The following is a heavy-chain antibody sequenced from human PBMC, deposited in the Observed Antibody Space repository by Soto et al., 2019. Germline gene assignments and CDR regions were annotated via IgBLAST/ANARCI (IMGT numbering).Heavy chain of an antibody. CDR3: AREVRYFDWLFGQFDY. V-gene: IGHV3-53*01. Sequence: VGSLRLSCAASGFTVSSNYMSWVRQAPGKGLEWVSVIYSGGSTYYADSVKGRFTISRDNSKNTLYLQMNSLRAEDTAVYYCAREVRYFDWLFGQFDYWGQGTLVTVSS. CDR1: GFTVSSNY. CDR2: IYSGGST. D-gene: IGHD3-9*01. J-gene: IGHJ4*02.